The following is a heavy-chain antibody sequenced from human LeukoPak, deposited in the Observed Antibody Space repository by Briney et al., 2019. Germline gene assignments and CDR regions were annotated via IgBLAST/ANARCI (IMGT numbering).Heavy chain of an antibody. Sequence: SETLSLTCAVYGGSFSGYYWSWIRQPPGKGLEWIGEINHSGSTNYNPSLKSRVTISVDTSKNQFSLKLSSVTAADTAVYYCASGPGPRSGWPLFDYWGQGTLVTVSS. V-gene: IGHV4-34*01. CDR2: INHSGST. J-gene: IGHJ4*02. CDR1: GGSFSGYY. CDR3: ASGPGPRSGWPLFDY. D-gene: IGHD6-19*01.